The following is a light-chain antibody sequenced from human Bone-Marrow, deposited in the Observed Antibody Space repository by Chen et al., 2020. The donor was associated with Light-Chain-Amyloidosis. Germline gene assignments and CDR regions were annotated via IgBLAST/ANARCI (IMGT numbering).Light chain of an antibody. CDR2: GAS. V-gene: IGKV3-20*01. Sequence: VLTQSPGTLSLSPGERATLSGRVSQSVSSTHLAWYQQKPGQAPRLLIYGASTRATGIPDRFSGTESATDFTLTVSRVEPEDFAIYYCQHYGDSLFTFGPGTKVDIE. CDR3: QHYGDSLFT. CDR1: QSVSSTH. J-gene: IGKJ3*01.